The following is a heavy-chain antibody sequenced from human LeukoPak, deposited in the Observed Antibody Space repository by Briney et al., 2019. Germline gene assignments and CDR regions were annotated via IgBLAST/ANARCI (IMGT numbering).Heavy chain of an antibody. J-gene: IGHJ4*02. CDR2: ISSSGSTI. CDR3: ASTGYSSSWYGLY. CDR1: GFTFSDYY. Sequence: PGGSLRLSCAASGFTFSDYYMSWIRQAPGKGLEWVSYISSSGSTIYYADSVKGRFTISRDNAKNSLYLQMNSLRAEGTAVYYCASTGYSSSWYGLYWGQGTLVTVSS. V-gene: IGHV3-11*04. D-gene: IGHD6-13*01.